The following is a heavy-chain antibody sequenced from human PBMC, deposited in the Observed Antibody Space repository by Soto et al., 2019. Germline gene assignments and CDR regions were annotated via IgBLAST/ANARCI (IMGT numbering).Heavy chain of an antibody. V-gene: IGHV3-21*01. J-gene: IGHJ5*02. CDR1: GFTFRSFT. D-gene: IGHD6-13*01. CDR2: ISSNSAYV. Sequence: GGSLRLSCAASGFTFRSFTMNWVRQAPGKGPEWVSTISSNSAYVYYTDALRGRFTISRDNAKNSLHPQMNSLRAEDTAVYCCTRDASRDSSARGWFDPWGPGTLVTVSS. CDR3: TRDASRDSSARGWFDP.